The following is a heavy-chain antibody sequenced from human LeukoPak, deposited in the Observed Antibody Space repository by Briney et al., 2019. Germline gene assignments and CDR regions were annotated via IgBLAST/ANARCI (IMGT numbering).Heavy chain of an antibody. D-gene: IGHD3-10*01. J-gene: IGHJ5*02. CDR1: GFTFSDYY. Sequence: GGSLRLSCAASGFTFSDYYMSWIRQAPGKGLEWVSYISNNGSSIYYADSVKGRFTISRDNSKNTLYLQMNSLRAEDTAVYYCAKDRDYYGSGSYSNWFDPWGQGTLVTVSS. CDR3: AKDRDYYGSGSYSNWFDP. CDR2: ISNNGSSI. V-gene: IGHV3-11*04.